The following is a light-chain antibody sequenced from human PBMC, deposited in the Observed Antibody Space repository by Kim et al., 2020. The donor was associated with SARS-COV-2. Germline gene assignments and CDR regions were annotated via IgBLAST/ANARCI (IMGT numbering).Light chain of an antibody. CDR3: QGWDSSSDHVV. J-gene: IGLJ2*01. CDR1: NNGSKR. V-gene: IGLV3-21*03. CDR2: EES. Sequence: AKGKRERSKGEGNNNGSKRVHRDKQKPGQATVLVMDEESDRPSGRPERFSGYNTGNTDTLTISRGEAGDEADYYCQGWDSSSDHVVFGGGTQLTVL.